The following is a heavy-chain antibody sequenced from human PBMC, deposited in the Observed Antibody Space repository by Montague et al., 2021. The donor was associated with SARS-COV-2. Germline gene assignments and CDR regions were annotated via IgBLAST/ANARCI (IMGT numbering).Heavy chain of an antibody. D-gene: IGHD3-22*01. J-gene: IGHJ3*02. CDR3: ARLKYYYDSSGCSNRGSAFDI. CDR2: IYYSGST. CDR1: GGSISSYY. Sequence: SETLSLTCTVSGGSISSYYWSWIRQPPGKGLEWIGYIYYSGSTNYNPSLKSRVTISVDTSTNQFSLKLSSVTAADTAVYYCARLKYYYDSSGCSNRGSAFDIWGQGTMVTVSS. V-gene: IGHV4-59*08.